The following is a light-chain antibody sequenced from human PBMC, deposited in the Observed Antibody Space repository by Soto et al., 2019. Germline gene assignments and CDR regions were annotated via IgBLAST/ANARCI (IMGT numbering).Light chain of an antibody. CDR2: GAS. J-gene: IGKJ2*01. V-gene: IGKV3-20*01. CDR3: QQYGTSPYT. Sequence: EIVLTQSPGTLSLSPGERATLSCRASQSVSSSYLAWFQQKPGQAPRLLIYGASSRATGIPDRFSGSGSATDFTLTISRLEPEDFALYYCQQYGTSPYTFGQGTKLEIK. CDR1: QSVSSSY.